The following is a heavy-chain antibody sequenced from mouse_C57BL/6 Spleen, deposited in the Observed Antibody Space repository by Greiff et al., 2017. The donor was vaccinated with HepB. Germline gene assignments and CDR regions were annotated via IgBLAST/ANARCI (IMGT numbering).Heavy chain of an antibody. D-gene: IGHD2-4*01. CDR2: ISSGGSYT. V-gene: IGHV5-6*02. Sequence: EVKLVESGGDLVKPGGSLKLSCAASGFTFSSYGMSWVRQTPDKRLEWVATISSGGSYTYYPDSVKGRFTISRDNAKNTLYLQMSSLKSEDTAMYYCARQGITTGYFDYWGQGTTLTVSS. CDR1: GFTFSSYG. CDR3: ARQGITTGYFDY. J-gene: IGHJ2*01.